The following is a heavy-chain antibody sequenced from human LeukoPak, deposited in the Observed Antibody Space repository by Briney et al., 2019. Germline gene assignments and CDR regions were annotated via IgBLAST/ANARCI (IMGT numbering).Heavy chain of an antibody. J-gene: IGHJ5*02. V-gene: IGHV4-59*01. CDR3: ARVGFSKWFDP. CDR2: IYYSGST. CDR1: GGSISTYY. D-gene: IGHD3-10*01. Sequence: PSETLSLTCTVSGGSISTYYWTWIRQPPGKGLEWIGYIYYSGSTNYNPSLKSRVTISVDTFKNQLSLKLSSVTAADTAVYYCARVGFSKWFDPWGQGTLVTVSS.